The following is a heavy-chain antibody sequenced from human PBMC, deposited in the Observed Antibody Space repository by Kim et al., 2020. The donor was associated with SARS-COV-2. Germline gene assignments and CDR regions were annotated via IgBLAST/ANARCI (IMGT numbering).Heavy chain of an antibody. Sequence: ASVKVSCKASGYTFTSYDINWVRQATGQGLEWMGWMNPNSGNTGYAQKFQGRVTMTRNTSISTAYMELSSLRSEDTAVYYCARSGGSSNYYYYYGMDVWGQGTPVTVSS. V-gene: IGHV1-8*01. CDR3: ARSGGSSNYYYYYGMDV. D-gene: IGHD2-15*01. CDR2: MNPNSGNT. J-gene: IGHJ6*02. CDR1: GYTFTSYD.